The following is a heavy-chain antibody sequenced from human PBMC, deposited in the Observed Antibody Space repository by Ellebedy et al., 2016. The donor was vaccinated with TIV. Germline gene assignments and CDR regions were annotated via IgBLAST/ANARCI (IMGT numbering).Heavy chain of an antibody. CDR1: GFTFSSYG. V-gene: IGHV3-33*01. D-gene: IGHD2-15*01. Sequence: PGGSLRLSCAASGFTFSSYGMHWVRQAPGKGLEWVAVIWYDGSNKYYADSVKGRFTISRDNSKNTLYLQMNSLRAEDTAVYYCARAGKTRLVVFGGGPDYWGQGTLVTVSS. CDR3: ARAGKTRLVVFGGGPDY. J-gene: IGHJ4*02. CDR2: IWYDGSNK.